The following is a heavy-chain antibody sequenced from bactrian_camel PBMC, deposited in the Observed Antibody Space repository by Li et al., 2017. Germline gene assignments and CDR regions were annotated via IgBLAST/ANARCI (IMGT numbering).Heavy chain of an antibody. J-gene: IGHJ4*01. CDR3: AAGWDCYVNARDYKF. Sequence: VQLVESGGGSVQAGGSLRLSCAATRYTYGNNCMGWFRQVPGKERERVASSDSDGTTTVARSVEGRFTLSRDNAKNTLYLQMNSLKPEDTATYYCAAGWDCYVNARDYKFWGQGTQVTVS. D-gene: IGHD2*01. V-gene: IGHV3S53*01. CDR2: SDSDGTT. CDR1: RYTYGNNC.